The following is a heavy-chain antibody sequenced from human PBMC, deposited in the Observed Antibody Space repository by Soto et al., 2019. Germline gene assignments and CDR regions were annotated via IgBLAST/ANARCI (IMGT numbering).Heavy chain of an antibody. D-gene: IGHD3-10*01. CDR3: ARDLGDLLRRGDYGMDV. J-gene: IGHJ6*02. CDR1: GFTFSSYG. CDR2: IWYDGSNK. V-gene: IGHV3-33*01. Sequence: QVQLVESGGGVVQPGRSLRLSCAASGFTFSSYGMHWVRQAPGKGLEWVAVIWYDGSNKYYADSVKGRFTISRDNSKNTLYRQMNSLRAEDTAVYYCARDLGDLLRRGDYGMDVWGQGTTVTVSS.